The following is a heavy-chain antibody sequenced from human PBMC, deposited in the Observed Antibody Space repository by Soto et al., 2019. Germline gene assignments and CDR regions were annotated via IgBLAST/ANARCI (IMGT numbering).Heavy chain of an antibody. V-gene: IGHV1-69*01. J-gene: IGHJ1*01. CDR3: ERDPRSITGTTSFEDFQH. CDR2: IIPLLGIT. Sequence: QAQLMQSGAEVKKPGSSVKVSCKASGGTFSGYAINWVRQAPGQGLELMGGIIPLLGITDYGQKFQGRITIAADESTGTAYMDLRGLRSEDTAVYYCERDPRSITGTTSFEDFQHWGQGTLVSVSS. D-gene: IGHD1-20*01. CDR1: GGTFSGYA.